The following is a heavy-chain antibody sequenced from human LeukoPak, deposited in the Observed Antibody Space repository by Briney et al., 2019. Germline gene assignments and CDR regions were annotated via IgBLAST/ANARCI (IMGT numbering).Heavy chain of an antibody. Sequence: GGSLRLSCLAPGFSFNSYTMNWVREAPGKGLEWVSTISPVSSYTWYAESVKGRFTISRDNAKNSLYLQMNSLRAEDTAVYYCAHIAVAGYNWFDPWGQGTLVTVSS. J-gene: IGHJ5*02. CDR3: AHIAVAGYNWFDP. CDR2: ISPVSSYT. V-gene: IGHV3-21*01. D-gene: IGHD6-19*01. CDR1: GFSFNSYT.